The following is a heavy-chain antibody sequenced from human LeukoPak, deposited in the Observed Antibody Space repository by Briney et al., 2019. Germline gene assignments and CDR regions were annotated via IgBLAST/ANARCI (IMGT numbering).Heavy chain of an antibody. J-gene: IGHJ4*02. CDR1: GGTFSNYP. CDR3: ARDSSTDSPEYYYDSSGYYPTFDY. Sequence: SVKVSCKASGGTFSNYPITWVRQAPGQGLEWMGGIIPNFATANYAQKFQGRVTITADESTSTAYMELRSLRFDDTAVYYCARDSSTDSPEYYYDSSGYYPTFDYWGQGTLVTVSS. D-gene: IGHD3-22*01. V-gene: IGHV1-69*13. CDR2: IIPNFATA.